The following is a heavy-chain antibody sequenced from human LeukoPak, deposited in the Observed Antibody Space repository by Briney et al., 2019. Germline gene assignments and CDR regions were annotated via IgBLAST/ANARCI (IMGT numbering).Heavy chain of an antibody. CDR2: ISSSSYI. V-gene: IGHV3-21*01. Sequence: GGSLRLSCAASGFTFSSYSMNWVRQAPGKGLEWVSSISSSSYIYYADSVKGRFTISRDNSKNTLYLQMNSLRAEDTAVYYCAKDTVLNDAFDIWGQGTMVTVSS. CDR3: AKDTVLNDAFDI. J-gene: IGHJ3*02. D-gene: IGHD4-17*01. CDR1: GFTFSSYS.